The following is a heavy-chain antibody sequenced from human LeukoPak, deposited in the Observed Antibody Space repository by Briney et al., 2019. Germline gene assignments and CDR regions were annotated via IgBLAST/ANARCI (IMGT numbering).Heavy chain of an antibody. V-gene: IGHV3-23*01. J-gene: IGHJ4*02. CDR2: ISGSGGST. Sequence: GGSLRLSCAASGFTFSSYAMSWVRQAPGKGLEWVSAISGSGGSTYYADSVKGRFTISRDNSKNTLYLQMNSLRAEDTAAYYCAKGMVGSGWTTFDYWGQGTLVTVSS. CDR3: AKGMVGSGWTTFDY. CDR1: GFTFSSYA. D-gene: IGHD6-19*01.